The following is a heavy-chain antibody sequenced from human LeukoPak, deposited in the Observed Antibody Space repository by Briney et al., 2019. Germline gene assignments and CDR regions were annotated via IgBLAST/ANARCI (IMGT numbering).Heavy chain of an antibody. J-gene: IGHJ4*02. Sequence: ASVTVSFKASGYTFTSYYMHWVRQAPGQGLEWMGIINPSGGSTSYAQKFQGRVTMTRDTSTSTVYMELSSLRSEDTAVYYCARVQAYCGGDCRLFDYWGQGTLVTVSS. D-gene: IGHD2-21*02. CDR2: INPSGGST. CDR3: ARVQAYCGGDCRLFDY. CDR1: GYTFTSYY. V-gene: IGHV1-46*01.